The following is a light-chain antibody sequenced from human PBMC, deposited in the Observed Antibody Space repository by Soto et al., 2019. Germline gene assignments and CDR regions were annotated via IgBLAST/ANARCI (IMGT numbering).Light chain of an antibody. Sequence: IVLTQSPRTLSLSPGERATLSCRASQSVSSSYLAWYQQKPGQAPRLLISGASNRATGIPDRFSGGGSGTDFTLTISSLEPEDFAVYYCQKYVSSPGWLFGQGPKLEIK. CDR3: QKYVSSPGWL. CDR2: GAS. CDR1: QSVSSSY. V-gene: IGKV3-20*01. J-gene: IGKJ1*01.